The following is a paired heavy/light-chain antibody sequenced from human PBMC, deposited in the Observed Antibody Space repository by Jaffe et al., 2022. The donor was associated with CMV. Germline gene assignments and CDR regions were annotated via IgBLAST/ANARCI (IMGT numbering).Heavy chain of an antibody. D-gene: IGHD5-18*01. Sequence: EVQLVESGGGLVKPGGSLRLSCAASGFTFSNAWMSWVRQAPGKGLEWVGRIKSKTDGGTTDYAAPVKGRFTISRDDSKNTLYLQMNSLKTEDTAVYYCTTPPAPRGYSYGYWQGYWYFDLWGRGTLVTVSS. CDR1: GFTFSNAW. CDR2: IKSKTDGGTT. V-gene: IGHV3-15*01. J-gene: IGHJ2*01. CDR3: TTPPAPRGYSYGYWQGYWYFDL.
Light chain of an antibody. CDR3: AAWDDSAERV. Sequence: QSVLTQPPSASGTPGQRVTISCSGSSSNIGSNYVYWYQQLPGTAPKLLIYRNNQRPSGVPDRFSGSKSGTSASLAISGLRSEDEADYYCAAWDDSAERVFGGGTKLTVL. CDR2: RNN. J-gene: IGLJ3*02. V-gene: IGLV1-47*01. CDR1: SSNIGSNY.